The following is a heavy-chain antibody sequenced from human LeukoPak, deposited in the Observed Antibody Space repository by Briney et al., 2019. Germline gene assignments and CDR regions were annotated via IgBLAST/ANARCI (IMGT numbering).Heavy chain of an antibody. Sequence: GGSLRLSCAASGFNFSNAWMSWVRQAPGKGLEWVGRIKGKTDGGTTDYAAPVKGRFTISRDDSKNTLYLQMNSLKTGDTAVYYCTAWYDYVWGSYPPNFDYWGQGTLVTVSS. CDR3: TAWYDYVWGSYPPNFDY. V-gene: IGHV3-15*01. CDR2: IKGKTDGGTT. CDR1: GFNFSNAW. D-gene: IGHD3-16*02. J-gene: IGHJ4*02.